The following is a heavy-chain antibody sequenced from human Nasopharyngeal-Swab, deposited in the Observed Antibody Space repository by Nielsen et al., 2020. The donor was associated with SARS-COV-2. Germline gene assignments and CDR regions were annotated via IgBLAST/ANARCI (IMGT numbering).Heavy chain of an antibody. CDR3: ARDGLDYDFWSAYFMDV. V-gene: IGHV3-21*01. D-gene: IGHD3-3*01. CDR2: ISSSSSYI. CDR1: EFTSNNYN. J-gene: IGHJ6*02. Sequence: GGSLRLSWAAFEFTSNNYNLNWAGKVPGKGLSWVSSISSSSSYIYYADSVKGRFTISRDNAKNSLYLQMNSLRAEDTAVYYCARDGLDYDFWSAYFMDVWGQGTTVTVSS.